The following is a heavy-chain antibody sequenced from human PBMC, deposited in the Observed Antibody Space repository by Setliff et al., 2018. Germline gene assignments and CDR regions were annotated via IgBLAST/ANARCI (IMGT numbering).Heavy chain of an antibody. CDR1: GESFSGYF. J-gene: IGHJ6*03. D-gene: IGHD2-2*01. CDR3: AREPTRTGGFYYLDV. CDR2: ISHSGNT. Sequence: SETLSLTCAVYGESFSGYFWSWIRQTPEKGLEWIGEISHSGNTNYNPSFKSRVTISVDTSKNQFSLKLSSVTAADTAVYFCAREPTRTGGFYYLDVWGEGTTVTVSS. V-gene: IGHV4-34*01.